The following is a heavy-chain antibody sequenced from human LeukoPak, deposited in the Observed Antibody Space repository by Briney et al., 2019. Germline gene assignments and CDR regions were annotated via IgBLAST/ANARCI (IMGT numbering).Heavy chain of an antibody. CDR2: ISAYNGNT. J-gene: IGHJ4*02. CDR3: ARGLVGVAYLDY. CDR1: GYTFTSYG. V-gene: IGHV1-18*01. D-gene: IGHD3-3*01. Sequence: ASVKVSCKASGYTFTSYGISWVRQAPGQGLEWMGWISAYNGNTNYAQKFQGRVTMTRDTSISTAYMELSRLRSDDTAVYYCARGLVGVAYLDYWGQGTLVTVSS.